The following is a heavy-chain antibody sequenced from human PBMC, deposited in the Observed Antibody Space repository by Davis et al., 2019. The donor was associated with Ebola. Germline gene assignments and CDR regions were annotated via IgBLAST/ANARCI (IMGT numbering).Heavy chain of an antibody. CDR1: GFTFSSYW. Sequence: GGSLRLSCAASGFTFSSYWMIWVRHAPGKGLEWVAVISYDGRNKFYADSVKGRFTSSRDNSKNTVYLQMDSLRAEDTAVYFCAKDHRFIVAAVTGLDYWGQGTPVTVSS. J-gene: IGHJ4*02. D-gene: IGHD5-12*01. V-gene: IGHV3-30*18. CDR3: AKDHRFIVAAVTGLDY. CDR2: ISYDGRNK.